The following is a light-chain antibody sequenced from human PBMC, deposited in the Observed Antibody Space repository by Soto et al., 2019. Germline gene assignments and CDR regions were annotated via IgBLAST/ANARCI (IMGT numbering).Light chain of an antibody. CDR1: SSDIGNYDF. CDR2: EVS. CDR3: SSYTTSTSVIL. J-gene: IGLJ3*02. V-gene: IGLV2-14*01. Sequence: QSALTQPASVSGSPGQSITISCTGTSSDIGNYDFVSWYQQVPGTAPKAMIYEVSSRPSGVSNRFSGSKSGNTASLTISGLAAEDEDYYCCSSYTTSTSVILFGGGTKVTVL.